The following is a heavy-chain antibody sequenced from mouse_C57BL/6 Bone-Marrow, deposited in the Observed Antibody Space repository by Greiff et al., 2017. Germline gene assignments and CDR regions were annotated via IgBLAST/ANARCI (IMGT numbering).Heavy chain of an antibody. CDR2: ISSGGSYT. J-gene: IGHJ3*01. CDR3: ASSFPFAY. CDR1: GFTFSSYG. Sequence: EVQLVESGGDLVKPGGSLKLSCAASGFTFSSYGMSWVRQTPDKRLEWVATISSGGSYTYYPDSVKGRFTISRDNAKNTLYLQMSSLKSEDTAMYYCASSFPFAYWGQGTLVTVSA. V-gene: IGHV5-6*01.